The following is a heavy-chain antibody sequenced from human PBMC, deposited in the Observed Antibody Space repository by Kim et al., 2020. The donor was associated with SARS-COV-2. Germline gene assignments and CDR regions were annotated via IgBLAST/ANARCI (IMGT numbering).Heavy chain of an antibody. CDR1: GFTFNNYG. D-gene: IGHD2-15*01. V-gene: IGHV3-30*18. J-gene: IGHJ6*02. Sequence: GGSLRLSCTVSGFTFNNYGMHWVRQAPGKGLEWVAFISYEGSKKQYLDSLKGRFTISRDYSKNTLYLQMNSLRAEDTAVYYCAKQGGIFELYTYYGMHVWGQGTTVTVSS. CDR2: ISYEGSKK. CDR3: AKQGGIFELYTYYGMHV.